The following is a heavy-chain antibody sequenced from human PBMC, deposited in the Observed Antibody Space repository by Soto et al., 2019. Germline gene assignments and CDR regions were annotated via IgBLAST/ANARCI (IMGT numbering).Heavy chain of an antibody. J-gene: IGHJ4*02. V-gene: IGHV5-51*01. CDR3: GRRDPFGGGIPFDH. D-gene: IGHD3-10*01. CDR1: GYTFTTYL. CDR2: IDPRDSDS. Sequence: PGESLKISCKGSGYTFTTYLIGWVRQMPGKGLEWMGIIDPRDSDSRYSPSFQGQVSMSADKSISTAFLQWSRLKVSDTAIYYCGRRDPFGGGIPFDHGGQETMVTFPS.